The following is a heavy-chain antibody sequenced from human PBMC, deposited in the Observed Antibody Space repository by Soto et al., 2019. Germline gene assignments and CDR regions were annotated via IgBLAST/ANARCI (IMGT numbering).Heavy chain of an antibody. V-gene: IGHV3-23*01. J-gene: IGHJ4*02. D-gene: IGHD1-1*01. CDR2: IRGGGSNT. Sequence: VQLLESGGGLVQRGGSLRLSCAASGFPFSSYVMSWVRQAPGKGLEWVSGIRGGGSNTFYADSVKGRFTISRDNSKHTLLLQMNSLGAEDTAVYYCAKDSNKYTSSLRGRYFDYWGQGIGVTVSS. CDR3: AKDSNKYTSSLRGRYFDY. CDR1: GFPFSSYV.